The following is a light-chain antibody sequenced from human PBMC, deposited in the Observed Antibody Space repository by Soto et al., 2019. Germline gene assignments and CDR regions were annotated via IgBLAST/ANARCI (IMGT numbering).Light chain of an antibody. V-gene: IGKV3-20*01. J-gene: IGKJ1*01. Sequence: EIVLTQSPGTLSLSPGERATLSCRASQSVSSNNLVWYQQKPGQAPRLLIYGASYRAAGIPDRFSGSGSGTDFTLTTSRLEPEDFALYYCQQYGSSPWTFGQGTKVEIK. CDR2: GAS. CDR1: QSVSSNN. CDR3: QQYGSSPWT.